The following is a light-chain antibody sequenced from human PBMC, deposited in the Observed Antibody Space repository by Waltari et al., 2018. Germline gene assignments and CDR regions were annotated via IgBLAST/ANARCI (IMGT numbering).Light chain of an antibody. CDR2: LGS. V-gene: IGKV2-28*01. CDR1: QSLLHTSGYNY. CDR3: MQGLQSPS. Sequence: DIVMTQSPLSLPVTPGEPASISCRSSQSLLHTSGYNYLPWFLQKPGQSPQLLIYLGSIRASGVPDRFSGSGSCTYFTRKITRVEADDVGFYYCMQGLQSPSFGGGTKVEIK. J-gene: IGKJ4*02.